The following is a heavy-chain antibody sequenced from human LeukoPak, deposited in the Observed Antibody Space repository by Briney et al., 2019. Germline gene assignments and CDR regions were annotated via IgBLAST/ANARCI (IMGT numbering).Heavy chain of an antibody. CDR3: AAEGRAVAGTYYYYMDV. D-gene: IGHD6-19*01. V-gene: IGHV1-69*06. CDR2: IIPIFGTA. CDR1: GGTFSSYA. Sequence: SVKVSCKASGGTFSSYAISWVRQAPGQGLEWMGGIIPIFGTANYAQKFQGRVTITADKSTSTAYMELSSLRSEDTAVYYCAAEGRAVAGTYYYYMDVWGKGTTVTVSS. J-gene: IGHJ6*03.